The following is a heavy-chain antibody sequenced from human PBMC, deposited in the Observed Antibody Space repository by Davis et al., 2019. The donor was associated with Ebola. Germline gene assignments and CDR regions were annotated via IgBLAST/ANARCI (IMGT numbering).Heavy chain of an antibody. J-gene: IGHJ6*02. CDR1: GFTFSSYS. D-gene: IGHD2-15*01. V-gene: IGHV3-21*01. CDR2: ISSSSSYI. Sequence: GGSLRLSCAASGFTFSSYSMNWVRQAPGKGLEWVSSISSSSSYIYYADSVKGRFTISRDNAKNSLYLQMNSLRADDTAVYYCAKALGSGTYNAVDVWGQGTTVTVSS. CDR3: AKALGSGTYNAVDV.